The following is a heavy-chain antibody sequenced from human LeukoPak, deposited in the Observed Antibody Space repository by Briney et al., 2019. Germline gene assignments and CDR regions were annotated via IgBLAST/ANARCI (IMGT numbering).Heavy chain of an antibody. CDR2: FSGRGGST. J-gene: IGHJ4*02. CDR3: AKSGAALAGPSDY. D-gene: IGHD6-19*01. Sequence: GRSLRLSCAASGFTFSSYAMSWVRQAPGKGLEWVSAFSGRGGSTYYADSVKGRFTISRDNSKNTLYLQMNSLRAEDTAVHYCAKSGAALAGPSDYWGQGTLVTVSS. V-gene: IGHV3-23*01. CDR1: GFTFSSYA.